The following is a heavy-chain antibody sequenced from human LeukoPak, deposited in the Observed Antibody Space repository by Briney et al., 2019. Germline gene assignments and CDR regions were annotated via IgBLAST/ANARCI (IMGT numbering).Heavy chain of an antibody. CDR2: IYPGDSDT. CDR1: GYSFTSYW. CDR3: ARRGYSSNYFDY. Sequence: GESLKISCEGSGYSFTSYWIGWVRQMPGKGLEWMGIIYPGDSDTRYSTSFQGQVTISVDRSITAAYLQWSSLKASYTGMYYCARRGYSSNYFDYWGQGTLVTVSS. J-gene: IGHJ4*02. D-gene: IGHD5-18*01. V-gene: IGHV5-51*01.